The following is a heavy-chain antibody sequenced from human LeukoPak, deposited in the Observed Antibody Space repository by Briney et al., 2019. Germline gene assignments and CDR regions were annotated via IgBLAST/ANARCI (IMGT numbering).Heavy chain of an antibody. CDR1: GGTFSSYA. Sequence: ASVKVSCKASGGTFSSYAISWVRQAPGQGLEWMGGIIPIFGTANYAQKFQGRVTITADESTSTAYMELSSLRSEDTAVYYCARDRQEAAAEAWVGFSWFDPWGQGTLVTVSS. J-gene: IGHJ5*02. D-gene: IGHD6-13*01. CDR3: ARDRQEAAAEAWVGFSWFDP. CDR2: IIPIFGTA. V-gene: IGHV1-69*01.